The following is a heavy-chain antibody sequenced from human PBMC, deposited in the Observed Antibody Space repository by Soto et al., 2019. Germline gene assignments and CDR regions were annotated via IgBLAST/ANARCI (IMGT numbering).Heavy chain of an antibody. J-gene: IGHJ5*02. Sequence: PGGSLILSWAASECTVSSYGMHWVRKARGKGLEWVAVISYDGSNKYYAVSVKGRFTISRDNSKNTLYLQMNSLRAEDTAVYYCATKTMVRGVTGYNGFDPWGQGTLVTGSS. CDR1: ECTVSSYG. CDR2: ISYDGSNK. V-gene: IGHV3-30*03. CDR3: ATKTMVRGVTGYNGFDP. D-gene: IGHD3-10*01.